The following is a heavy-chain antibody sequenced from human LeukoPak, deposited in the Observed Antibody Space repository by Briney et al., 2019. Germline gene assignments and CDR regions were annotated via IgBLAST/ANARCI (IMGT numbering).Heavy chain of an antibody. CDR1: GFTFSSYG. J-gene: IGHJ4*02. CDR2: IWNDGTNK. V-gene: IGHV3-33*01. D-gene: IGHD3-16*01. CDR3: VRDLYADYVWGSFDY. Sequence: GGSLRLSCAASGFTFSSYGMHWVRQAPGKGLEWVAVIWNDGTNKYYADSVKGQFTISRDNSKNTLYLQMNSLRAEDTAVYYCVRDLYADYVWGSFDYWGQGTLVTVSS.